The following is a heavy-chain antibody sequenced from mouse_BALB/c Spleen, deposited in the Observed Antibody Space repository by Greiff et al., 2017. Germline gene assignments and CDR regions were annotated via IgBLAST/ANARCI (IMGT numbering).Heavy chain of an antibody. V-gene: IGHV14-4*02. J-gene: IGHJ3*01. CDR1: GFNIKDYY. D-gene: IGHD2-1*01. CDR2: IDPENGAT. Sequence: EVQLQQSGAELVRSGASVKLSCTASGFNIKDYYMHWVKQRPEQGLEWIGWIDPENGATEYAPKFQGKATMTADTSSNTAYLQLSSLTSEDTAVDYCNARGCNYDFAYWGQGTLVTVSA. CDR3: NARGCNYDFAY.